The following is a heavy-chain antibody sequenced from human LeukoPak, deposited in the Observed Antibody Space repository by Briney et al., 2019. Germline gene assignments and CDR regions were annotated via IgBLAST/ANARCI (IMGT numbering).Heavy chain of an antibody. CDR3: ARGRGHGSGSYYNPRYWYFDL. J-gene: IGHJ2*01. D-gene: IGHD3-10*01. V-gene: IGHV4-34*01. CDR2: INHSGST. Sequence: SETLSLTCAVHSGSFSGYYWSWIRQPPGKGLEWIGEINHSGSTNYNPSLKSRVTISVDTSKNQFSLKLSSVTAADTAVYYCARGRGHGSGSYYNPRYWYFDLWGRGTLVTVSS. CDR1: SGSFSGYY.